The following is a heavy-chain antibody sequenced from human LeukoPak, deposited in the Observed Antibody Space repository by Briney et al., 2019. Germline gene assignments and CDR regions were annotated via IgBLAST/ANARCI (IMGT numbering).Heavy chain of an antibody. CDR1: GGSISSSSYY. J-gene: IGHJ4*02. Sequence: SETLSLTCTVSGGSISSSSYYWGWIRQSPGKGLEWIGSIYYSGSTYYNPSLKSRVTISVDTSKNQFSLKLSSVTAADTAVYYCARVSGGYSSGWFGYWGQGTLVTVSS. CDR3: ARVSGGYSSGWFGY. CDR2: IYYSGST. V-gene: IGHV4-39*07. D-gene: IGHD6-19*01.